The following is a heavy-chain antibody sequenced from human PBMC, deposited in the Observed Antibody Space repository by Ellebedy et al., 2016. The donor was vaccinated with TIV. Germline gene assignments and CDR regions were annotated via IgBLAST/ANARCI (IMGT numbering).Heavy chain of an antibody. D-gene: IGHD1-7*01. V-gene: IGHV3-72*01. J-gene: IGHJ6*03. CDR1: GFTFSDYY. CDR2: IRNKAVGHTT. CDR3: AKVGEANYKSSSYMDV. Sequence: PGGPLRLSCVASGFTFSDYYMDWVRQAPEKGLEWVGRIRNKAVGHTTEYAASVKGRFIISRDDSKNSLYLQINSLKSEDTAVYYCAKVGEANYKSSSYMDVWGKGTTVTVSS.